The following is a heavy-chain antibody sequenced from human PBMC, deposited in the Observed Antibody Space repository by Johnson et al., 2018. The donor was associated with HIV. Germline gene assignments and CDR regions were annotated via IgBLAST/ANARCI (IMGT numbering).Heavy chain of an antibody. J-gene: IGHJ3*02. V-gene: IGHV3-30*02. D-gene: IGHD6-6*01. CDR3: AREGIAARLAAFDI. Sequence: VQLVESGGGVVQLGGSLRLSCAASGFTFSSYGMNWVRQAPGKGLEWVAFIRYDGNNKYYTDSVKGRFTISRDNAKNSLYLQMNSLRAEDTALYYCAREGIAARLAAFDIWGQGTMVTVSS. CDR1: GFTFSSYG. CDR2: IRYDGNNK.